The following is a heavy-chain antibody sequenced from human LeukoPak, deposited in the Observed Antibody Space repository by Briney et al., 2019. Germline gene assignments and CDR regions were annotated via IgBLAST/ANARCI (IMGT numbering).Heavy chain of an antibody. Sequence: GGSLRLSCAVSGFTFSNYNMNWVRRAPGKGLEWVSYIGSSVSTRYYADSVKGRFTISRDNGKHSLYLQMNSLRAEDTAVYYCAKFLPTHIVVANYYFDYWGQGTLVTVSS. CDR2: IGSSVSTR. J-gene: IGHJ4*02. CDR3: AKFLPTHIVVANYYFDY. D-gene: IGHD2-21*01. V-gene: IGHV3-48*01. CDR1: GFTFSNYN.